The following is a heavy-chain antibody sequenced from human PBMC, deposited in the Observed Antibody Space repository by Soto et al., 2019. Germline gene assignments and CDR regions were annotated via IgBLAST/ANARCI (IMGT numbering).Heavy chain of an antibody. Sequence: GGSLRLSCAASGFTFSSFAMHWVRQAPGKGLEWVAVISYDGSNKYYADSVKGRFTISRDNSKNTLYLQLSSLRAEDTAVYYCARENYGAHYFDYWGQGALVTVSS. V-gene: IGHV3-30-3*01. CDR2: ISYDGSNK. D-gene: IGHD4-17*01. CDR3: ARENYGAHYFDY. CDR1: GFTFSSFA. J-gene: IGHJ4*02.